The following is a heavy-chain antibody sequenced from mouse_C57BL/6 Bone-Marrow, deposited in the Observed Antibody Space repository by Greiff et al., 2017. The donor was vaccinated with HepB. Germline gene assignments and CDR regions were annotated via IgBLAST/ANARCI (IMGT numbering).Heavy chain of an antibody. Sequence: QVQLQQSGPELVKPGASVKISCKASGYAFSSSWMNWVKQRPGKGLEWIGRIYPGDGDTNYNGKFKGKATLTADKSSSTAYMQLSSLTSEDSAVYFCARDGYDYDYFDYWGQGTTLTVSS. CDR2: IYPGDGDT. V-gene: IGHV1-82*01. CDR3: ARDGYDYDYFDY. J-gene: IGHJ2*01. CDR1: GYAFSSSW. D-gene: IGHD2-4*01.